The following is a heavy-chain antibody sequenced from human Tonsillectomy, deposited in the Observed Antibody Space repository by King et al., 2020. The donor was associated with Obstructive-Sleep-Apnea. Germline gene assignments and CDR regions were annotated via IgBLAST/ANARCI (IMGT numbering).Heavy chain of an antibody. CDR2: ISYDGSNK. V-gene: IGHV3-30*18. Sequence: VQLVESGGGVVQPGRSLRLSCAASGFTFSSYGMHWVRQAPGKGLEWVAVISYDGSNKYYADSVKGRFTISRDNSKNTLYLQMNSLRAEDTAVYYCAKEPDDDILTGYGYWGQGTLVTVSS. D-gene: IGHD3-9*01. CDR3: AKEPDDDILTGYGY. J-gene: IGHJ4*02. CDR1: GFTFSSYG.